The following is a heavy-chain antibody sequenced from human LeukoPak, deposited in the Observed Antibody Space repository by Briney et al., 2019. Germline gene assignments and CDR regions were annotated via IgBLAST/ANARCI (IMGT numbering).Heavy chain of an antibody. CDR1: GFTFSSYG. CDR3: GRVGDGYNDNY. CDR2: IWYDGSNK. D-gene: IGHD5-24*01. Sequence: PGGSLRLSCAASGFTFSSYGMHWVRQAPGKGLEWVAVIWYDGSNKYYADSLKGRFTISRDNSKNTLYLQMNSLGAEDTAVYYCGRVGDGYNDNYWGQGTLVTVSS. V-gene: IGHV3-33*01. J-gene: IGHJ4*02.